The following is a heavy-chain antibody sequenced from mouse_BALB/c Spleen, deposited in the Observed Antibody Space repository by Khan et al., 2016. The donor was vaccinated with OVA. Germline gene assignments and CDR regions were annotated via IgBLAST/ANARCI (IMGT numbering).Heavy chain of an antibody. CDR3: ARRGLRWDFDY. J-gene: IGHJ2*01. CDR1: GYTFINYW. Sequence: VQLQQSGAELAKPGASVKMSCKASGYTFINYWILWVKQRPGQGLEWIGYINPSTGYTEYNQNFKDKATSTADKSTSTAYMQLSSLTSEDAAFYYCARRGLRWDFDYWGQGTTLTVSS. V-gene: IGHV1-7*01. D-gene: IGHD1-1*01. CDR2: INPSTGYT.